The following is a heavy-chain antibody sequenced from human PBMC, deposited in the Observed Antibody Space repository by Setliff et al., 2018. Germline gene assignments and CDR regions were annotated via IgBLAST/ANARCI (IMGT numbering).Heavy chain of an antibody. D-gene: IGHD1-26*01. CDR2: ISPNSGNT. CDR1: AYIFTNHY. Sequence: ASVKVSCKASAYIFTNHYIHWIRQAPGQGLEWMGWISPNSGNTMYAQKFQTRVTMTRDTSISTAYLDLTSLRSDDTAIYYCARDSTGSDLYEFQYMDVWGRGTPVTVS. V-gene: IGHV1-2*02. CDR3: ARDSTGSDLYEFQYMDV. J-gene: IGHJ6*03.